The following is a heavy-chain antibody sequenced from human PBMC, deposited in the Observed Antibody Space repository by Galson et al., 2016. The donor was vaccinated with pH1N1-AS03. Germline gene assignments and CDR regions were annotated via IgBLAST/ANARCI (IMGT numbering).Heavy chain of an antibody. Sequence: ETLSLTCTVSGDSISSGSLYWGWIRQPPGKGLEWIGSIYYSGGSTYSNPSLKRRLSMSVDTARNQFSLRLISVTAADTAVYYCARRRGELLGYNWFDSWGQGTLVTVSS. CDR1: GDSISSGSLY. CDR3: ARRRGELLGYNWFDS. CDR2: IYYSGGST. D-gene: IGHD1-7*01. J-gene: IGHJ5*01. V-gene: IGHV4-39*01.